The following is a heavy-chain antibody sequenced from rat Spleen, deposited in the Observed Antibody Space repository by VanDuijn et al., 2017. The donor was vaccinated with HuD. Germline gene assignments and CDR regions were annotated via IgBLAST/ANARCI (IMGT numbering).Heavy chain of an antibody. Sequence: EVQLVESDGGLVQLGRSLKLSCAASGFPFSDYYMAWVRQAPTTGLEWVATISYDGSSTYYRDSVKGRVTISRDNAKSTLYLQMDSLRSEDAATYYCARKVLKEGLVMDAWGQGASVTVSS. CDR2: ISYDGSST. D-gene: IGHD1-11*01. J-gene: IGHJ4*01. CDR3: ARKVLKEGLVMDA. V-gene: IGHV5-29*01. CDR1: GFPFSDYY.